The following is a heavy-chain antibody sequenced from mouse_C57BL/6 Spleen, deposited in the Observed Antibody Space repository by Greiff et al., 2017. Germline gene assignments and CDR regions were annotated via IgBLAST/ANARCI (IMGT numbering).Heavy chain of an antibody. V-gene: IGHV1-55*01. CDR3: ARGIYYGYDVGYAMDY. CDR2: IYPGSGST. CDR1: GYTFTSYW. J-gene: IGHJ4*01. Sequence: VQLQQSGAELVKPGASVKMSCKASGYTFTSYWITWVKQRPGQGLEWIGDIYPGSGSTNYNEKFKSKATLTVDTSSSTAYMQLSSLTSEDSAVYYCARGIYYGYDVGYAMDYWGQGTSVTVSS. D-gene: IGHD2-2*01.